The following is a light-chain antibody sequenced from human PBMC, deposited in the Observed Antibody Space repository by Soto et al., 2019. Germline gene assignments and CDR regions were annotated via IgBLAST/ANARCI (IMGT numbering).Light chain of an antibody. J-gene: IGLJ1*01. CDR2: EVS. CDR1: SSDVGGYNY. V-gene: IGLV2-14*01. Sequence: QSALTQPASVSGSPGQSITIACTGTSSDVGGYNYVSWFQQHPDKAPKLMIYEVSNRPSGVSNRFSASKSGNTASLTISGLQAEDEATYYRSSYSSSSTLVFGTGTKLTVL. CDR3: SSYSSSSTLV.